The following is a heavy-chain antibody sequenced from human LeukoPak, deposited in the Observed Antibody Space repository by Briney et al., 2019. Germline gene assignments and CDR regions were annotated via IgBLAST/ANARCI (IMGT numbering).Heavy chain of an antibody. V-gene: IGHV5-51*01. Sequence: GESLKISCKGSGYSFTSYWIGWVRQMPGKGLEWMGIIYPGDSDTRYSPSFQGQVTISADKSISTAYLQWSSLKASDTAMYYCARHGGYCSSTSCYAGYWGQGTLVTVSS. CDR2: IYPGDSDT. CDR1: GYSFTSYW. J-gene: IGHJ4*02. CDR3: ARHGGYCSSTSCYAGY. D-gene: IGHD2-2*01.